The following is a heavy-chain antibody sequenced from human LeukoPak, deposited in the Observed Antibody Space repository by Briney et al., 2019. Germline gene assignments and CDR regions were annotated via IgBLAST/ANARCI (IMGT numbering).Heavy chain of an antibody. J-gene: IGHJ4*02. CDR3: AKKHWGTYWGSPDY. Sequence: PGGSLRLSCAASGFTFSSYATTWVRQAPGKGREGVAAISASGATTYYADSVKGRVTISRDNSKDTLDRQMNSLRAEDTAVYYCAKKHWGTYWGSPDYWGEGTLVTVSS. D-gene: IGHD3-16*01. CDR2: ISASGATT. V-gene: IGHV3-23*01. CDR1: GFTFSSYA.